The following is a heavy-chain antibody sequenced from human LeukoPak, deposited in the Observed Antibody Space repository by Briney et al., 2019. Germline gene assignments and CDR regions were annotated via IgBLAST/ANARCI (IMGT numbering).Heavy chain of an antibody. Sequence: GESLKISCKGSGYSFTSYWIGWVRQMPGKGLEWMGIIYPGDSDTRYSPSFQGQVTISADKSISTAYLQWSSLKASDTAMYYCARHPTYYYDSSGYHPLDIWGQGTMVTVSS. CDR3: ARHPTYYYDSSGYHPLDI. CDR2: IYPGDSDT. J-gene: IGHJ3*02. V-gene: IGHV5-51*01. D-gene: IGHD3-22*01. CDR1: GYSFTSYW.